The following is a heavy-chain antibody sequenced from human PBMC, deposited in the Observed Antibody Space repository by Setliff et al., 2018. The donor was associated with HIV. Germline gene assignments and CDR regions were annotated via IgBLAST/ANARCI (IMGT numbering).Heavy chain of an antibody. Sequence: ASVKVSCKASGYSFTGYYIHWMRQAPGQGPEWLGWINPNSGGTNYAQKFQGRVTMTRDTSISTASMELSSLKSDDTAMYYCATSTSRFFWNGFYQGGFGSRNSHSFENWGQGTLVTVSS. V-gene: IGHV1-2*02. D-gene: IGHD3-3*01. CDR1: GYSFTGYY. CDR3: ATSTSRFFWNGFYQGGFGSRNSHSFEN. J-gene: IGHJ4*02. CDR2: INPNSGGT.